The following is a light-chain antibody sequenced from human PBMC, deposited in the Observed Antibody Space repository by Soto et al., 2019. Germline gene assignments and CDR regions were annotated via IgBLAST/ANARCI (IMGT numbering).Light chain of an antibody. V-gene: IGKV3-20*01. J-gene: IGKJ3*01. CDR3: QQYGSSPRT. CDR2: GAS. Sequence: EIVLTKSPGTLSLSPGERATLSCRASQSVTSSYLAWYQQKPGQAPRLLIYGASSRATGIPVRFSGSGSGTDFTLTISRLEPEDFAVYYCQQYGSSPRTFGPGTKVDIK. CDR1: QSVTSSY.